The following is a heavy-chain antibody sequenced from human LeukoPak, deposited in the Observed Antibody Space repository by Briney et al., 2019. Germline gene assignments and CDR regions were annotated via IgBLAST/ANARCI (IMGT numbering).Heavy chain of an antibody. CDR3: AGESSIAARPYYFDY. CDR2: IYYSGST. J-gene: IGHJ4*02. CDR1: GGSISSGDYY. V-gene: IGHV4-30-4*08. D-gene: IGHD6-6*01. Sequence: SQTLSLTCTVSGGSISSGDYYWRWIRQPPGKGLEWIVYIYYSGSTYYNPSLKSRVTISVDTSKNQFSLKLSSVTAADTAVYYCAGESSIAARPYYFDYWGQGTLVTVSS.